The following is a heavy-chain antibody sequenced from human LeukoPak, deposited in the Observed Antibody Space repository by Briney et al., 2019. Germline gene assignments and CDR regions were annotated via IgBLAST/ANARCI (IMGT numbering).Heavy chain of an antibody. J-gene: IGHJ3*02. V-gene: IGHV3-23*01. D-gene: IGHD5-18*01. Sequence: PGGSLRLSCAASGFTFSSYAMSWVRLAPGKGLEWVSLISASGASTYYADSVKGRFTISRDNSKNMVYLQMNSLRVEDTAVYYCARQPAGYSYGAGAFDIWGQGTMVTAS. CDR1: GFTFSSYA. CDR3: ARQPAGYSYGAGAFDI. CDR2: ISASGAST.